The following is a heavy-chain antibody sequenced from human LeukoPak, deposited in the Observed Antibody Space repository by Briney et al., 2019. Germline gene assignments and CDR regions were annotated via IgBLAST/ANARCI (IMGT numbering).Heavy chain of an antibody. CDR3: AKALSGPGNYGDFDY. Sequence: SETLSLTCTVSGGSISSSSYYWGWIRQPPGKGLEWIGSIYYSGSTYYNPSLKSRVTISVDTSKNQFSPKLSSVTAADTAVYYCAKALSGPGNYGDFDYWGQGTLVTVSS. CDR2: IYYSGST. CDR1: GGSISSSSYY. D-gene: IGHD3-10*01. J-gene: IGHJ4*02. V-gene: IGHV4-39*07.